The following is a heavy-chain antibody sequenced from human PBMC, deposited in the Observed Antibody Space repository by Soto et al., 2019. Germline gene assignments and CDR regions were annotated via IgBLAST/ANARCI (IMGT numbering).Heavy chain of an antibody. CDR1: GYTFSSYG. Sequence: QVKLVQSGGEVKKPGASVKISCKASGYTFSSYGIIWVRKAPGQGLEWMGWISAYNGNTNYAQKFQGRVTMTTDTSTSTAYMELRSLRSDDTVIYYCARTLNEWLLGLEWGQGTLVTVSS. CDR2: ISAYNGNT. J-gene: IGHJ4*02. V-gene: IGHV1-18*01. D-gene: IGHD3-3*01. CDR3: ARTLNEWLLGLE.